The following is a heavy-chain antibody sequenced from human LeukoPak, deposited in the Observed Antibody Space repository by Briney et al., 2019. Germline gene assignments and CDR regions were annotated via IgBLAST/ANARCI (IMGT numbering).Heavy chain of an antibody. Sequence: GGSLRLSCAASGFTFSSYAMNWVRQAPGKGLEWVTSIWFDGSNIHYADSVKGRVIISRDNSKSALYLQMNSLRAEDTAIYYCARDSLPMAVTGPFDHWGQGALVTVSS. V-gene: IGHV3-33*08. CDR3: ARDSLPMAVTGPFDH. CDR2: IWFDGSNI. CDR1: GFTFSSYA. J-gene: IGHJ4*02. D-gene: IGHD6-19*01.